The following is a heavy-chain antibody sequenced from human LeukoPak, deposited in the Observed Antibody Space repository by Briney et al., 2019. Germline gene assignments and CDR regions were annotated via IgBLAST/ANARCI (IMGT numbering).Heavy chain of an antibody. V-gene: IGHV5-51*01. D-gene: IGHD4/OR15-4a*01. CDR1: GYTFTNYW. J-gene: IGHJ4*02. CDR3: ARSYGAYLAHYFAL. Sequence: GESLKVSFTTSGYTFTNYWVAWVRQMPGKGLEWIGVIHPGESDLRYRLSFRGQVTISADKSISTAYLQWTSLRASDSAIYYCARSYGAYLAHYFALWGQGTLVTVSS. CDR2: IHPGESDL.